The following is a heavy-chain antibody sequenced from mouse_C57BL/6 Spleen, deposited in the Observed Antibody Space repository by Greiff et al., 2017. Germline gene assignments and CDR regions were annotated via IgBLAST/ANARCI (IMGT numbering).Heavy chain of an antibody. CDR2: INPNNGGT. Sequence: EVQLQESGPELVKPGASVKMSCKASGYTFTDYNMHWVKQSHGKSLEWIGYINPNNGGTSYNQKFKGKATLTVNKSSSTAYMELRSLTSEDSAVYYCATDGYYRYFDVWGTGTTVTVSS. J-gene: IGHJ1*03. D-gene: IGHD2-3*01. CDR1: GYTFTDYN. V-gene: IGHV1-22*01. CDR3: ATDGYYRYFDV.